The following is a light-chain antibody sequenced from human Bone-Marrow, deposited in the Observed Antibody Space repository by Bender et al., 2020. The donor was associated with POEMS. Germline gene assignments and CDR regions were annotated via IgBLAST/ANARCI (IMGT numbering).Light chain of an antibody. Sequence: QSALTQPASVSGSPGQSITISCTGTSSDVGAYNYVSWYQQHPGKAPRVMIYDVSNRPSGVSDRFSGSKSGNMASLTISGLQAEDEADYYCCSYADSSTLVLGTGTKVTVL. CDR2: DVS. CDR1: SSDVGAYNY. V-gene: IGLV2-14*03. J-gene: IGLJ1*01. CDR3: CSYADSSTLV.